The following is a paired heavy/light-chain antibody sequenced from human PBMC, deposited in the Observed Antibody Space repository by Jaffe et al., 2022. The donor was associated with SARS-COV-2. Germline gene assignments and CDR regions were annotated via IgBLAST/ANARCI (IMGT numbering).Heavy chain of an antibody. V-gene: IGHV3-30-3*01. J-gene: IGHJ4*02. CDR1: GFTFSSHT. D-gene: IGHD6-13*01. CDR2: ISYDGSNK. CDR3: ARVFHSSSSAPFDY. Sequence: QVQLVESGGGVVQPGRSLRLSCAASGFTFSSHTMHWVRQAPGKGLEWVALISYDGSNKFYADSVKGRFTISRDTSKNTLYLLMNSLRSEDTAVYHCARVFHSSSSAPFDYWGQGTLVTVSS.
Light chain of an antibody. CDR3: QSYDTSLSCSV. V-gene: IGLV1-40*01. CDR1: SSNIGAGYD. CDR2: DND. Sequence: QSVLTQSPSVSGAPGQRVTISCAGSSSNIGAGYDVHWYRQLPGTAPKLLIYDNDNRPSGVPDRFSGSKSGTSASLAITGLQAEDEADYYCQSYDTSLSCSVFGGGTKLTVL. J-gene: IGLJ2*01.